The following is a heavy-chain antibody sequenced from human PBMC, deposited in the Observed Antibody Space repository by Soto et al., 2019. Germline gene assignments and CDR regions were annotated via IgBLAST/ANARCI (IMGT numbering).Heavy chain of an antibody. CDR3: ARLGYCTNGVCYVHDAFDI. V-gene: IGHV3-48*01. D-gene: IGHD2-8*01. Sequence: GGSLRLSCAASGFTFSSYSMNWVRQAPGKGLEWVSYISSSSSTIYYADSVKGRFTISRDNAKNSLYLQMNSLRAEDTAVYYCARLGYCTNGVCYVHDAFDIWGQGTMVTVSS. CDR2: ISSSSSTI. J-gene: IGHJ3*02. CDR1: GFTFSSYS.